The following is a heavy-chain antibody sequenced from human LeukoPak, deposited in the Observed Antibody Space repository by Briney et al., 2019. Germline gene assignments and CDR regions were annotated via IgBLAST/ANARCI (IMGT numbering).Heavy chain of an antibody. Sequence: SETLSLTCTVSGGSISSYYWSWIRQPAGKGLEWIGRIYTSGSTNYNPSLKSRVTMSVDTSKNQFSLKLSSVTAADTAVYYCARVSRTLGSSGYYDYWGQGTLVTVSS. CDR3: ARVSRTLGSSGYYDY. J-gene: IGHJ4*02. CDR1: GGSISSYY. D-gene: IGHD3-22*01. V-gene: IGHV4-4*07. CDR2: IYTSGST.